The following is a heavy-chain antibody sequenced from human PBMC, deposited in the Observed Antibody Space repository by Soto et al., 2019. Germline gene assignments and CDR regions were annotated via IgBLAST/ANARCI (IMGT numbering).Heavy chain of an antibody. CDR2: INPNSGGT. V-gene: IGHV1-2*04. CDR3: ARDLVVGPVVLDAGGGYSYAMDV. D-gene: IGHD2-2*01. CDR1: GYTFTGYY. Sequence: GASVKVSCKASGYTFTGYYMHWVRQAPGQGLEWMGWINPNSGGTNYAQKFQGWVTMTRDTSISTAYMELRRLRSDDTAVYYCARDLVVGPVVLDAGGGYSYAMDVCGQGTPVTVYS. J-gene: IGHJ6*02.